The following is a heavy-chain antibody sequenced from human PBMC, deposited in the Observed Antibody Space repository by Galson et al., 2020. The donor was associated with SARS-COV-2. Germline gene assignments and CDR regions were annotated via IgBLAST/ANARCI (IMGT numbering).Heavy chain of an antibody. CDR1: GGSTSSYW. Sequence: SCTVSGGSTSSYWWSWIRQPPGKGLEWIGYIYYSGSTTYNPSLKSRVTISVDTSKTQFSLKLTSVTAADTAVYYCASTAGSYYYGMDVWGQGTTVTVSS. CDR3: ASTAGSYYYGMDV. D-gene: IGHD3-10*01. V-gene: IGHV4-59*08. J-gene: IGHJ6*02. CDR2: IYYSGST.